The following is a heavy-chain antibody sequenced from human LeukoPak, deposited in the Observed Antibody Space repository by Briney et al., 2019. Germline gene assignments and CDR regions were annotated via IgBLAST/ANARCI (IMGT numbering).Heavy chain of an antibody. D-gene: IGHD3-10*01. V-gene: IGHV4-39*01. J-gene: IGHJ4*02. CDR1: VRSISSSSYY. CDR3: ARHADSGFGELAFDY. Sequence: SETLSLTCTVSVRSISSSSYYWAWIRQPPGKGLERIGSIYYSGTTYYNPSLKSRVTISVDTSKNQFSLKLTSVTAADTAVYYCARHADSGFGELAFDYWGQGTLVTVSS. CDR2: IYYSGTT.